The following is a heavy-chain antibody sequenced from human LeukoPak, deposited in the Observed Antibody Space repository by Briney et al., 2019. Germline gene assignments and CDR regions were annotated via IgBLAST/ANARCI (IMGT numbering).Heavy chain of an antibody. CDR2: ISGSSSTI. CDR1: GFTFSSYS. J-gene: IGHJ4*02. Sequence: GGSLRLSCAASGFTFSSYSMNWVRQAPGKGLEWVSYISGSSSTIYYADSVKGRFTISRDNAKNSLYLQMNSLRAEDTAVYYCARDSITGYCSSTSCVDYWGQGTLVTVSS. D-gene: IGHD2-2*01. CDR3: ARDSITGYCSSTSCVDY. V-gene: IGHV3-48*01.